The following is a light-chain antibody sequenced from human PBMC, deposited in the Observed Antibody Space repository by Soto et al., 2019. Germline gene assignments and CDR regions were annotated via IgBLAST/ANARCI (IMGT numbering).Light chain of an antibody. Sequence: EIVMTQSPVTLSVSPGERATLSCRASQSVSSNVAWYQQKPGQAPRLLIYGASTRATGIPARFSGGGSGTESTLTISSLQSEDFAIYFCQQYYNWRTFGQGTKVDIK. CDR3: QQYYNWRT. CDR2: GAS. V-gene: IGKV3-15*01. J-gene: IGKJ1*01. CDR1: QSVSSN.